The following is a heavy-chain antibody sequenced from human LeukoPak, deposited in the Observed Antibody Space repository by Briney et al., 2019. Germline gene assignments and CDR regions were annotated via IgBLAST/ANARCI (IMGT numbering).Heavy chain of an antibody. V-gene: IGHV3-30*02. J-gene: IGHJ6*03. D-gene: IGHD5-18*01. CDR3: ARGGVYTAMYYYYMDV. Sequence: GGSLRLSCAASGFTFSSYEMNWVRQAPGKGLEWVAFIRYDGSNKYYADSVKGRFTISRDNSKNTLYLQMNSLRAEDTAVYYCARGGVYTAMYYYYMDVWGKGTTVTISS. CDR2: IRYDGSNK. CDR1: GFTFSSYE.